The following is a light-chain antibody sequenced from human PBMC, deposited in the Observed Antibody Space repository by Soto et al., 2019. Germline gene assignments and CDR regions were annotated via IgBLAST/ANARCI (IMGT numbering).Light chain of an antibody. CDR2: EVT. V-gene: IGLV2-14*01. CDR1: IGDIGSYNR. Sequence: SVPSPPSSVCGSPGQYEPISCTGTIGDIGSYNRVSWYQQHPGKAPKLIIYEVTDRPSGVSNRFSGSKSGNTASLTIFGLQAEDEVEYYCSSYTNINTRACVFGTGTKVTV. J-gene: IGLJ1*01. CDR3: SSYTNINTRACV.